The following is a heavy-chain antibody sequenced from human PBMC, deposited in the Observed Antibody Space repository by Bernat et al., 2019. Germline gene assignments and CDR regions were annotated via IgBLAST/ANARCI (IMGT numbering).Heavy chain of an antibody. Sequence: QVQLQESGPGLVKPSQTLSLTCTVSGGSISSGGYYWSWIRQHPGKGLEWIGYIYYSGSTYYNPSLKSRVTISVDTSKNQFSLKLSSVTAADTAVYYCARDYYGSWSYLYNWFDPWGQGTLVTVSS. V-gene: IGHV4-31*03. D-gene: IGHD3-10*01. CDR1: GGSISSGGYY. J-gene: IGHJ5*02. CDR2: IYYSGST. CDR3: ARDYYGSWSYLYNWFDP.